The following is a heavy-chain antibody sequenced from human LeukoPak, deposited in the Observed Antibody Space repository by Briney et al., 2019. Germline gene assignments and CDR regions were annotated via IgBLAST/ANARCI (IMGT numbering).Heavy chain of an antibody. CDR1: GGSFSGYY. CDR2: INHSGST. V-gene: IGHV4-34*01. CDR3: ARGLSQTDIVVVPAAYYFDY. Sequence: SETLSLTCAVYGGSFSGYYWSWIRQPPGKGLEWIGEINHSGSTNYNPSLKSRVTISVDTSKNQFSLKLSSVTAADTAVYYCARGLSQTDIVVVPAAYYFDYWGQGTLVTVSS. D-gene: IGHD2-2*01. J-gene: IGHJ4*02.